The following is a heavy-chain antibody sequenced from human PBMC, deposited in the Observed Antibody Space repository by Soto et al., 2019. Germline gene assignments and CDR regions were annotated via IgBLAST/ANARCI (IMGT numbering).Heavy chain of an antibody. D-gene: IGHD3-22*01. CDR2: IWYDGSNK. Sequence: HPGGSLRLSCAASGFTFSSYGMHWVRQAPGKGLEWVAVIWYDGSNKYYADSVKGRFTISRDNSKNTLYLQMNSLRAEDTAVYYCAREEDYYDSSGYYPLDYWGQGTLVTVSS. CDR3: AREEDYYDSSGYYPLDY. V-gene: IGHV3-33*01. CDR1: GFTFSSYG. J-gene: IGHJ4*02.